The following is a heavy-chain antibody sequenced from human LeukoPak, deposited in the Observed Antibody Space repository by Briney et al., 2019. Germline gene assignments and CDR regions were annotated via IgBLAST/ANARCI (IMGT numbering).Heavy chain of an antibody. Sequence: HSGGSLRLSCAASGFTLSSYAMSWVRQGPGKGLEWVSAISVSGNTYHADSVKGRFTISRDSYKNTLYLQMNSLRAEDAAVYYCAKLESIAVVFDYWGQGTLVTVSS. D-gene: IGHD6-19*01. CDR2: ISVSGNT. CDR1: GFTLSSYA. V-gene: IGHV3-23*01. CDR3: AKLESIAVVFDY. J-gene: IGHJ4*02.